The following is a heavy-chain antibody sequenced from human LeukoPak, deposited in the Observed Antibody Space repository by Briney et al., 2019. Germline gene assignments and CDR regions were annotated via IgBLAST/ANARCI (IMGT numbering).Heavy chain of an antibody. D-gene: IGHD5-12*01. Sequence: SETLSLTCTVSGGSISSSSYYWGWIRQPPGKGLEWIGSIYYSGSTYYNPSLKSRVTISVDTSKNQFSLKLSSVTAADTAVYYCARGAWLKIFDYWGQGTLVTVSS. J-gene: IGHJ4*02. V-gene: IGHV4-39*01. CDR1: GGSISSSSYY. CDR3: ARGAWLKIFDY. CDR2: IYYSGST.